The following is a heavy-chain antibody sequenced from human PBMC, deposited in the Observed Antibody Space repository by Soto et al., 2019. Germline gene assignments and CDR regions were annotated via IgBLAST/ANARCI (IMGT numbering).Heavy chain of an antibody. D-gene: IGHD1-7*01. Sequence: EVQLVESGGGLVQPGGSLRLSCAASGFTFSTAWMSWVRQAPGKGLEWVGRIKSKTDGETSDYAAPVKGRFTISRDDSKNMLFLQMNSLKTEDTAVYYCTVVGTGTLRYWGQGSLVTVTS. CDR1: GFTFSTAW. V-gene: IGHV3-15*01. CDR3: TVVGTGTLRY. J-gene: IGHJ4*02. CDR2: IKSKTDGETS.